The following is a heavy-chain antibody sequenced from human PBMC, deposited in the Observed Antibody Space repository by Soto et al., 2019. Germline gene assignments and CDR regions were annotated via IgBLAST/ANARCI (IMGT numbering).Heavy chain of an antibody. D-gene: IGHD2-2*01. CDR1: GFTFSSYA. J-gene: IGHJ4*02. V-gene: IGHV3-23*01. Sequence: EVQLLESGGGLVQPGGSLRLSCAASGFTFSSYAMGWVRQAPGTGLEWVSGIDGSGGGTSFADSVKGRFTISRDNSKNTLYLHMIRLRDEDPARYYCVKETAAAAYVEPSPFDFWGQGTLVSVSS. CDR3: VKETAAAAYVEPSPFDF. CDR2: IDGSGGGT.